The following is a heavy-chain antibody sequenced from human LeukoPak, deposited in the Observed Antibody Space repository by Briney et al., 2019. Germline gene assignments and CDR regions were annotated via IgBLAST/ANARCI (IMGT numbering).Heavy chain of an antibody. J-gene: IGHJ4*02. CDR3: ARDQEGFDY. CDR2: INPNRGGT. V-gene: IGHV1-2*06. Sequence: ASVKVSCKASGYTFTGYYMHWVRQAPGQGLEWMGRINPNRGGTNYAQKFQGRVTVTRDTSTSTVHMELSGLRSEDTAVYYCARDQEGFDYWGQGTLVTVSS. CDR1: GYTFTGYY.